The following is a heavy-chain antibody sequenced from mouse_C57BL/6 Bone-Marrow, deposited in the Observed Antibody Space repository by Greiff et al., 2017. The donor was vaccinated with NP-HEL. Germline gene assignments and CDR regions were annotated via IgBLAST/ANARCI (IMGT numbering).Heavy chain of an antibody. CDR3: ASPAYYSNYGGFYYAMDY. J-gene: IGHJ4*01. CDR1: GYTFTSYW. Sequence: QVQLQQPGAELVKPGASVKMSCKASGYTFTSYWITWVKQRPGQGLEWIGDIYPGSGSTNYNEKFKSKATLTVDTSSSTAYMQLSSLTSEDSAVYYCASPAYYSNYGGFYYAMDYWGQGTSVTVSS. D-gene: IGHD2-5*01. V-gene: IGHV1-55*01. CDR2: IYPGSGST.